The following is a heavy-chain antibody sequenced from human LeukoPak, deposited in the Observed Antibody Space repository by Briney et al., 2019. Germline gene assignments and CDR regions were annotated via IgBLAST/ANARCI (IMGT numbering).Heavy chain of an antibody. CDR1: GFPFSTYT. CDR2: ISSSGNTI. V-gene: IGHV3-48*04. Sequence: GSLRLSCAASGFPFSTYTMNWVRQAPGKGLEGVSYISSSGNTIYYADSVKGRFTISRDNAKNSLYLQMNSLRAEDTAVYYCARVYSGTYFDYWGQGTLVTVSS. J-gene: IGHJ4*02. CDR3: ARVYSGTYFDY. D-gene: IGHD1-26*01.